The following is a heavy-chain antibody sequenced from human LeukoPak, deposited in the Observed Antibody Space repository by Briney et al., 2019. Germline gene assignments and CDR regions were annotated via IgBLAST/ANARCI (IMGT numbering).Heavy chain of an antibody. D-gene: IGHD1-7*01. V-gene: IGHV3-48*03. Sequence: GGSLRLSCAASGFTFSSYEMNWVRQAPGKGLEWVSYISSSGSTIYYADSVKGRFTISRDNAKNSLYLQMNSLRAEDTAVYYCARDGLELTSDDYWGQGTLVTVSS. J-gene: IGHJ4*02. CDR1: GFTFSSYE. CDR2: ISSSGSTI. CDR3: ARDGLELTSDDY.